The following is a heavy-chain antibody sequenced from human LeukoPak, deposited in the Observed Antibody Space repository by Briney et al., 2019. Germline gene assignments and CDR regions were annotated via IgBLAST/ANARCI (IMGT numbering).Heavy chain of an antibody. CDR2: ISSGSSTI. V-gene: IGHV3-48*02. CDR1: GFTFSSYS. Sequence: TGGSLRLSCVASGFTFSSYSMNWVRQAPGKGLEWVSYISSGSSTIYYADSVKGRFTISRDNAKNSLCLQMNSLRDEDTAVYYCARENIVVVTAIRDAFDIWGQGTMVTVSS. J-gene: IGHJ3*02. CDR3: ARENIVVVTAIRDAFDI. D-gene: IGHD2-21*02.